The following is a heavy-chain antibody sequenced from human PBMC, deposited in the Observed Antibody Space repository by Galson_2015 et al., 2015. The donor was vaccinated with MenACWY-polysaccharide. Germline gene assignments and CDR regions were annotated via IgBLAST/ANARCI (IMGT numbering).Heavy chain of an antibody. CDR1: GGSLTAYY. J-gene: IGHJ4*02. Sequence: TLSLTCSVSGGSLTAYYWAWIRQPPGKGLEWIGCIYYSGSTKYGPSLNSRVTISVDTSNNQFSLKLSSVTAADTAVYYCARSPGGYSSGGQIDSWGQGSLVTVSS. CDR3: ARSPGGYSSGGQIDS. D-gene: IGHD5-18*01. V-gene: IGHV4-59*01. CDR2: IYYSGST.